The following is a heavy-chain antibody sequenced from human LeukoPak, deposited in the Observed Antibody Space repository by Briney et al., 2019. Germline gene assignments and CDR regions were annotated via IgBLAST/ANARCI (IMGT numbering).Heavy chain of an antibody. CDR2: ISSSSSYI. CDR3: ARDLAAANWFDP. V-gene: IGHV3-21*01. Sequence: PGGSLRLSCAASGFTFSSYSMNWVRQAPGKGLEWVSSISSSSSYIYYADSVKGRFTISRDNAKNSLYLQMNSLRAEDTAVYYCARDLAAANWFDPWGRGTLVTVSS. J-gene: IGHJ5*02. D-gene: IGHD6-13*01. CDR1: GFTFSSYS.